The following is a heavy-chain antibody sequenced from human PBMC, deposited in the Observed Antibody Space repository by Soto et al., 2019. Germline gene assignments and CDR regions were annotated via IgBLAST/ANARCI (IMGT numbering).Heavy chain of an antibody. D-gene: IGHD3-22*01. CDR1: GGSISSYY. CDR3: ARSLNYYDSSGYPNWFDP. CDR2: IYYSGST. Sequence: SETLSLTCTVSGGSISSYYWSWIRQPPGKGLEWIGYIYYSGSTNYNPSLKSRVTISVDTSKNQFSLKLSSVTAADTAVYYCARSLNYYDSSGYPNWFDPWGQGTLVTVSS. V-gene: IGHV4-59*01. J-gene: IGHJ5*02.